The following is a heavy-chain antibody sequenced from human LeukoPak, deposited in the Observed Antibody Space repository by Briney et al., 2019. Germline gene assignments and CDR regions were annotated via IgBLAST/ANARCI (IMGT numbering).Heavy chain of an antibody. V-gene: IGHV3-21*01. CDR3: ARGGMGANSQEYFYYGMDV. CDR2: ISRTSSYI. Sequence: PGGSLRLSCAAAGFSFSTYSMNWVRQTPGKGLEWVSSISRTSSYIYYADSVKGRFTLSRDNGKDSLYLQMNSLRAEDTDVYYCARGGMGANSQEYFYYGMDVWGQGTTVTVSS. J-gene: IGHJ6*02. CDR1: GFSFSTYS. D-gene: IGHD2-8*01.